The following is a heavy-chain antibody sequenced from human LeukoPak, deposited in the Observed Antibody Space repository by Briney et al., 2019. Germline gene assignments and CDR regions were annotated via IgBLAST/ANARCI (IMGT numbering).Heavy chain of an antibody. CDR1: SGSISTSNYY. Sequence: PSETLSLTCTVSSGSISTSNYYWGWVRQPPGKALEWIGNIFYSGSTYYSPSLKSRVTISLDTSRNQFSLKLSSVTAADTAVYYCATLSSGLLLHAFDIWGQGTMVTVSS. V-gene: IGHV4-39*07. J-gene: IGHJ3*02. CDR2: IFYSGST. CDR3: ATLSSGLLLHAFDI. D-gene: IGHD2-15*01.